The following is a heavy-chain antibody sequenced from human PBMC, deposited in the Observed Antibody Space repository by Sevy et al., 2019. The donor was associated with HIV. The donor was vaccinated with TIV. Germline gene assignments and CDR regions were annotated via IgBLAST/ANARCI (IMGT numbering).Heavy chain of an antibody. D-gene: IGHD6-13*01. CDR2: IYHGGST. V-gene: IGHV4-38-2*01. CDR3: ARTIAAAGFDY. CDR1: AYSISSGYY. J-gene: IGHJ4*02. Sequence: SESLSLTCAVSAYSISSGYYWGWIRQPPGKGGEGIGSIYHGGSTYYKPSLKSRVTTSVDTSKNQFSLKLGSVTAAGTAEYYCARTIAAAGFDYWGQGTLVTVSS.